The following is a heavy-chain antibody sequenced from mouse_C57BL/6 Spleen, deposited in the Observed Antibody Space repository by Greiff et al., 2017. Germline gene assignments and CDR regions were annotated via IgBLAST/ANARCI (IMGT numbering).Heavy chain of an antibody. V-gene: IGHV1-42*01. J-gene: IGHJ4*01. CDR3: AKMTTVAHYYAMDY. D-gene: IGHD1-1*01. CDR1: GYSFTGYY. CDR2: INPSTGGT. Sequence: EVQLQQSGPELVKPGASVKISCKASGYSFTGYYMNWVKQSPEKSLEWIGEINPSTGGTTYNQKFKAKATLTVDKSSSTAYMQLKSLTSEDSAVYYCAKMTTVAHYYAMDYWGQGTSVTVSA.